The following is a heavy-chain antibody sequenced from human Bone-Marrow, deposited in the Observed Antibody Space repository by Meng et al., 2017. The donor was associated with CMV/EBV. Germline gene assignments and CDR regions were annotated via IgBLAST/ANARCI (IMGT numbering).Heavy chain of an antibody. CDR1: GGSFSGYY. J-gene: IGHJ6*02. D-gene: IGHD5-18*01. CDR2: INHSGST. Sequence: SETLSLTCAVYGGSFSGYYWSWIRQPPGKGLEWIGEINHSGSTNYNPSLKSRVTISVDKSKNQFSLKLSSVTAADTAVYYCARGGYSYGFVVWGQGTTVTVSS. CDR3: ARGGYSYGFVV. V-gene: IGHV4-34*01.